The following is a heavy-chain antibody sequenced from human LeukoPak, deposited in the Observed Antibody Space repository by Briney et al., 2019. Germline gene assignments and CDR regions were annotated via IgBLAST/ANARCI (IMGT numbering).Heavy chain of an antibody. CDR3: ARAHPDFWSGYLIQNWFDP. D-gene: IGHD3-3*01. J-gene: IGHJ5*02. V-gene: IGHV4-34*01. Sequence: SETLSLTCAVYGGSFSGYYWSWIRQPPGKGLEWIGEINHSGSTNYNPSLKSRVTISVDTSKNQFSLKLSSVTAADTAVYYCARAHPDFWSGYLIQNWFDPSGQGTLVTVSS. CDR2: INHSGST. CDR1: GGSFSGYY.